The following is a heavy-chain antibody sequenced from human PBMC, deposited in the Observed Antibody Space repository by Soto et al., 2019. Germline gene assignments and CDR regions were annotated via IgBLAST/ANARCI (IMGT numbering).Heavy chain of an antibody. Sequence: GGSLRLSCAASGFTFSSYGMHWVRQAPGKGLEWVAVISYDGSNKYYADSVKGRFTISRDNSKNTLYLQMNSLRAEDTAVYYCAKDVYSYGCFDYWGQGTLVTVSS. CDR3: AKDVYSYGCFDY. V-gene: IGHV3-30*18. CDR1: GFTFSSYG. J-gene: IGHJ4*02. CDR2: ISYDGSNK. D-gene: IGHD5-18*01.